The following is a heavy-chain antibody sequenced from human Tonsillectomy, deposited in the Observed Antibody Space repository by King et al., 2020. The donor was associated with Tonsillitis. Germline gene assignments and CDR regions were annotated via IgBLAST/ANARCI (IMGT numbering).Heavy chain of an antibody. CDR3: AKGVWGNSPYNWNDVVVNYFDY. J-gene: IGHJ4*02. CDR1: GFTFDHYD. CDR2: ISWNSGNI. D-gene: IGHD1-20*01. Sequence: EVQLVESGGGLVQPGRSLRLSCAASGFTFDHYDMHWVQQAPGKGLEWVSGISWNSGNIGYADSLKGRFTISRDNAKNSLFLQMYSLRAEDTALYYCAKGVWGNSPYNWNDVVVNYFDYWGQGTLVTVSS. V-gene: IGHV3-9*01.